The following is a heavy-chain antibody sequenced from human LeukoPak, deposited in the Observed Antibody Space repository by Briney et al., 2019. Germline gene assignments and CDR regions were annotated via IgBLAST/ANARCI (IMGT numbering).Heavy chain of an antibody. D-gene: IGHD6-19*01. CDR2: IESDGSEK. Sequence: GGSLTLSCAASGFSFRSYWMSWVRQAPGKGLEWVANIESDGSEKNYADSVKGRFTISRDNAKNSLYLQMDSLRAEDTAVYYCAGGMGWVSDYWGQGTLVTVSS. J-gene: IGHJ4*02. CDR1: GFSFRSYW. V-gene: IGHV3-7*03. CDR3: AGGMGWVSDY.